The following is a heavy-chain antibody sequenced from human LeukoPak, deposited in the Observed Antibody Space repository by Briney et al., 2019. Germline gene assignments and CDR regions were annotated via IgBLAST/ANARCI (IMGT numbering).Heavy chain of an antibody. CDR3: ARDISEGDYAWWFDP. CDR1: GYTFTSYG. Sequence: ASVKVSCKTSGYTFTSYGINWVRQAPGQGLEWMGLINPSGTATRYAQSFQGRVTMTRDLSTSTAYMELSSLRSDDTAVYFCARDISEGDYAWWFDPWGQGTLVTVAS. J-gene: IGHJ5*02. V-gene: IGHV1-46*01. CDR2: INPSGTAT. D-gene: IGHD3-16*01.